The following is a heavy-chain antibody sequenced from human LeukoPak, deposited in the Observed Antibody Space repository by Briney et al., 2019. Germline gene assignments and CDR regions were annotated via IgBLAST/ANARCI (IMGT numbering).Heavy chain of an antibody. CDR1: GFTFSNYG. V-gene: IGHV3-33*01. D-gene: IGHD5-18*01. CDR3: ARDRVSGYAALDY. CDR2: IWYDGSSK. Sequence: PGGSLRLSCAASGFTFSNYGMHWVRQAPGKGLEWVAVIWYDGSSKYYVDSVKGRFTISRDNSKNTLFLQKNSLRAEDTAIYYCARDRVSGYAALDYWGQGTLVTVSS. J-gene: IGHJ4*02.